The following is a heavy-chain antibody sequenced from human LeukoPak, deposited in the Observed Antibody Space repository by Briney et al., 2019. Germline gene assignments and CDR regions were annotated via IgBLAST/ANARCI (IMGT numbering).Heavy chain of an antibody. J-gene: IGHJ4*02. CDR3: ARGEYSSGWYVKDFDY. CDR1: GFTFSSYS. Sequence: GGSLRLSCAASGFTFSSYSMNWVRQAPGKGLEWVSSISSSSSYIYYADSLKGRFTISRDNAKNSLFLQMNSLRAEDTAVYYCARGEYSSGWYVKDFDYWGQGTLVTVSS. CDR2: ISSSSSYI. D-gene: IGHD6-19*01. V-gene: IGHV3-21*01.